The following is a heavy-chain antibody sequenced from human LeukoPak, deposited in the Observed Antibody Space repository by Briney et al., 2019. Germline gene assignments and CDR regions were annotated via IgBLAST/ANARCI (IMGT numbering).Heavy chain of an antibody. CDR3: ARGRSGSYGFFDY. J-gene: IGHJ4*02. Sequence: GGSLRLSCAASGFSFSSYPLNWVRQAPGKGLEWVSSISTSNSYIYYADSVKGRFTISRDNAKNTVYLQMNSLRAEDTAVYYCARGRSGSYGFFDYWSLGNLVTVSS. V-gene: IGHV3-21*01. CDR1: GFSFSSYP. CDR2: ISTSNSYI. D-gene: IGHD3-10*01.